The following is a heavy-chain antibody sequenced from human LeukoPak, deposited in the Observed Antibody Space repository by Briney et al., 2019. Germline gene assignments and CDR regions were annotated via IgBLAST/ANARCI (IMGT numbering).Heavy chain of an antibody. J-gene: IGHJ4*02. V-gene: IGHV4-30-4*08. CDR2: IYYSGST. D-gene: IGHD3-3*01. CDR1: GFTFSGYS. CDR3: ARGMFGSIFGVVTDNDYFDY. Sequence: LRLSCAASGFTFSGYSMNWVRQAPGKGLEWIGYIYYSGSTYYNPSLKSRVTISVDTSKNQFSLKLSSVTAADTAVYYCARGMFGSIFGVVTDNDYFDYWGQGTLVTVSS.